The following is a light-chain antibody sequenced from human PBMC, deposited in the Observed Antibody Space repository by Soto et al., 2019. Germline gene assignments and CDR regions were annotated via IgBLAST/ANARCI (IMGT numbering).Light chain of an antibody. Sequence: DIQMTQSPSSLSAFVGDSITITCQASQDIKNYLNWYQHKPGKAPKLLIYDAFKSDTGVPSRFSGSGSGTDFTFTINNLQPEDSATYFCQQYDSLPPPFGGGTRV. CDR1: QDIKNY. CDR2: DAF. CDR3: QQYDSLPPP. J-gene: IGKJ4*01. V-gene: IGKV1-33*01.